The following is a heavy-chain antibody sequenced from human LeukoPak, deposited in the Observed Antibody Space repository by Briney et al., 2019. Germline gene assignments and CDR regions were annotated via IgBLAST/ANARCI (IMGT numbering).Heavy chain of an antibody. CDR3: TTDRYYDNSELQFQH. Sequence: GGSLRLSCAASGFTLNNAWMSWVRQAPGKGLEWLGRIKRETDGGTIDYAAPVKGRFTISRDDSRNTLYLQMDSLKIEDTAVYYCTTDRYYDNSELQFQHWGQGTLVTVSS. CDR2: IKRETDGGTI. V-gene: IGHV3-15*01. J-gene: IGHJ1*01. CDR1: GFTLNNAW. D-gene: IGHD3-22*01.